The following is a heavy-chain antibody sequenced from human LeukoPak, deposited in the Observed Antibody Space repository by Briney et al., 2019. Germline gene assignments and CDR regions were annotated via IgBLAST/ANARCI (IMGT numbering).Heavy chain of an antibody. CDR1: GYNFPIYW. J-gene: IGHJ6*03. D-gene: IGHD6-13*01. V-gene: IGHV5-51*01. CDR3: ARQGAAGKYYYYYMDV. Sequence: GESLKISCQGSGYNFPIYWIGWVRQMPGQGLEWMGIIHPDDSNTIYGPSFQGQVTISADKSINTAYLEWSSLKASDTAIYYCARQGAAGKYYYYYMDVWGKGTTVTVSS. CDR2: IHPDDSNT.